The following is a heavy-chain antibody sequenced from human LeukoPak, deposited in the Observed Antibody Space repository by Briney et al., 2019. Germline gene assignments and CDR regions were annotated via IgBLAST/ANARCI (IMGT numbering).Heavy chain of an antibody. CDR1: RFTLSSYA. Sequence: GGSLRLSCAASRFTLSSYAMHWVRQAPGKGLEWVAVISYGGSNKYYADSVKGRFTISRDNSKNALYLQLNSLRAEDTAVYYCARGTSYWGQGTLVTVSS. D-gene: IGHD2-2*01. CDR3: ARGTSY. J-gene: IGHJ4*02. CDR2: ISYGGSNK. V-gene: IGHV3-30-3*01.